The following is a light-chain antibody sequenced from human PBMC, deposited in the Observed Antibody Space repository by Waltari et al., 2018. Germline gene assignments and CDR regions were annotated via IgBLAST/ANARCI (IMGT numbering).Light chain of an antibody. CDR1: QSISSY. CDR2: ATS. CDR3: QQSYSTPQT. J-gene: IGKJ1*01. Sequence: DIQMTQSPSSLSASVGDRVTITCRASQSISSYLNWYQQKPGKAPELLIYATSSLQSGVPSRLSGSGSGTDFTLTISSLQPEDFATYYCQQSYSTPQTFGQGTKVEIK. V-gene: IGKV1-39*01.